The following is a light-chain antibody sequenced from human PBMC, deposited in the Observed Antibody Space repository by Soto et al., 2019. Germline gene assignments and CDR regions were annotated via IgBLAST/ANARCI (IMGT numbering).Light chain of an antibody. CDR3: QQYGDSPRT. CDR2: GAS. Sequence: EIVLTQSPGTLSLSAGERASLSCRASQSVRDSYLAWYQQKPGQAPRLLIYGASIRITGSPDRFSGSGSGTDFTFIISRLEPEDFAVYYCQQYGDSPRTFGQGTKLEIK. J-gene: IGKJ1*01. V-gene: IGKV3-20*01. CDR1: QSVRDSY.